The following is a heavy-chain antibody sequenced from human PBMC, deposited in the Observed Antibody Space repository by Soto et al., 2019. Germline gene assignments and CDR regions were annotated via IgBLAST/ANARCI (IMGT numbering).Heavy chain of an antibody. V-gene: IGHV3-23*01. Sequence: EVQLLESGGGLVQPGGSLRLSCAASGFTFTTYAMSWVRQAPGKGLEWVSGVTDSGGKTYYADSVKGRFTISRDNSKNTLYLQMNILRAEDTAVYYCAKGFIVAATTPEFDYWGQGTLVTVSS. D-gene: IGHD1-26*01. CDR2: VTDSGGKT. J-gene: IGHJ4*02. CDR3: AKGFIVAATTPEFDY. CDR1: GFTFTTYA.